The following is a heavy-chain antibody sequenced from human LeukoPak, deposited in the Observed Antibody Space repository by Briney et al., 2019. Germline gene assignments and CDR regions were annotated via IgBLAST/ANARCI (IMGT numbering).Heavy chain of an antibody. CDR3: ARAGPGYYNTGFDY. CDR2: IFYRGDP. D-gene: IGHD5-18*01. V-gene: IGHV4-59*01. Sequence: SETLSLNCIVSGGPITNYYWSWIRQPPGKGLDWIGYIFYRGDPNYNPSLKSRVTISLDASKSQFSLKLSSVTAADTAVYYCARAGPGYYNTGFDYWGQGTLVTVSS. CDR1: GGPITNYY. J-gene: IGHJ4*02.